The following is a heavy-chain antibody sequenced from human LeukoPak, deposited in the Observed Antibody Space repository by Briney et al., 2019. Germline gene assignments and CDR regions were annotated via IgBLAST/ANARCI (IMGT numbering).Heavy chain of an antibody. CDR1: GGSISSSSYY. D-gene: IGHD5/OR15-5a*01. CDR3: ARDFYDVLGMDV. V-gene: IGHV4-39*07. Sequence: SETLSLTCTVSGGSISSSSYYWGWIRQPPGKGLEWIGTISYSGDTYYNPSLKSRVTLSVDTSKNQFSLKLSSVTAADTAVYYCARDFYDVLGMDVWGQGTTVTVSS. J-gene: IGHJ6*02. CDR2: ISYSGDT.